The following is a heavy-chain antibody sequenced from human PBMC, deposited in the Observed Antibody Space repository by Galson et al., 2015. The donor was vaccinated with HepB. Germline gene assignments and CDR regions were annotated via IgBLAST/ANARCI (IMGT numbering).Heavy chain of an antibody. CDR3: ARDQGHHLVGATDVFEI. CDR2: ISNDGSSI. Sequence: SLRLSCAASGLTFRHYPMHWVRQAPGKGLEWVAVISNDGSSIKNADSVKGRFTISRDNSKNTLYLQMNSLRPEDTAVYDCARDQGHHLVGATDVFEIWGQGTLFTVSS. V-gene: IGHV3-30*16. J-gene: IGHJ3*02. CDR1: GLTFRHYP. D-gene: IGHD1-26*01.